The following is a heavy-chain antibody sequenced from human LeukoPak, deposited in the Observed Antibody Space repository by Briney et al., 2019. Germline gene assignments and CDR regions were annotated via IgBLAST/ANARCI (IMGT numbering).Heavy chain of an antibody. D-gene: IGHD2-2*02. CDR2: IRNDGAKT. CDR3: AKDGILRGYCSSTSCYTQLD. J-gene: IGHJ4*02. Sequence: GGSLRLSCVRSTFTFSDYGMHWVRQAPGKGLEWVAFIRNDGAKTYYADSVKGRFTISRDNSKNTLYLQMNSLRAEDTAVYYCAKDGILRGYCSSTSCYTQLDWGQGTLVTVSS. CDR1: TFTFSDYG. V-gene: IGHV3-30*02.